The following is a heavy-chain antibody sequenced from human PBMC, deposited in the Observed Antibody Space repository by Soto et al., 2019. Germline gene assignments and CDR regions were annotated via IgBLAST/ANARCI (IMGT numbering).Heavy chain of an antibody. Sequence: QVQLVQSGAEVKKPGSSVKVSCKASGGTFSSYAISWVRQAPEQGLEWMGGIIPIFGTANYAQKFQGRVTITADESTSTAYMELGSLRSEDTAVYYCARHVPAAGYYYGMDVWGQGTTVTVSS. J-gene: IGHJ6*02. CDR2: IIPIFGTA. CDR3: ARHVPAAGYYYGMDV. V-gene: IGHV1-69*12. CDR1: GGTFSSYA. D-gene: IGHD2-2*01.